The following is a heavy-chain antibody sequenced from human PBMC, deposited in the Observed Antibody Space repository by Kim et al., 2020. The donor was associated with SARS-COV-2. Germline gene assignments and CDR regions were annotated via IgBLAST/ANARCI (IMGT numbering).Heavy chain of an antibody. CDR3: AREGYCSSTNCPNWFDP. J-gene: IGHJ5*02. CDR1: GYTFTSYG. Sequence: ASVKVSCKASGYTFTSYGISWVRQAPGQGLEWMGWISAYNGNTNYAQKLQGRVTMTTDTSTSTAYMELRSLRSDDTAVYYCAREGYCSSTNCPNWFDPWGQGTLVTVSS. D-gene: IGHD2-2*01. CDR2: ISAYNGNT. V-gene: IGHV1-18*01.